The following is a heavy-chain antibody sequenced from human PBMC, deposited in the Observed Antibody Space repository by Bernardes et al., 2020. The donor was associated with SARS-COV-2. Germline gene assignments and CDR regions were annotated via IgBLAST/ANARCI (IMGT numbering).Heavy chain of an antibody. D-gene: IGHD3-22*01. CDR1: GASISTYY. Sequence: SETLSLTCAVSGASISTYYWSWIRQPPGKGLEWIGYIYSRGSTDHNPSLKSRVTISVDTSKNQLSLNLRSVTAADTAVYYCARVHNSGYYLDLRRFFDYWGRGTLVTVSS. CDR2: IYSRGST. V-gene: IGHV4-59*01. CDR3: ARVHNSGYYLDLRRFFDY. J-gene: IGHJ4*02.